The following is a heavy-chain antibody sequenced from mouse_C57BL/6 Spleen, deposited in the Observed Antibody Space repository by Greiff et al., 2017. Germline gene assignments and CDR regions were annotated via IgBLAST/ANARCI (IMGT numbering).Heavy chain of an antibody. J-gene: IGHJ4*01. CDR3: ARRRDYGNYDAMDY. V-gene: IGHV1-55*01. Sequence: QVQLQQPGAELVKPGASVKMSCKASGYTFTSYWITWVKQRPGQGLEWIGDIYPGSGSTNYNEKFKSKATLTVDTSSSTAYMQRSSLTSEDSAVYYCARRRDYGNYDAMDYWGQGTSVTVSS. D-gene: IGHD2-1*01. CDR1: GYTFTSYW. CDR2: IYPGSGST.